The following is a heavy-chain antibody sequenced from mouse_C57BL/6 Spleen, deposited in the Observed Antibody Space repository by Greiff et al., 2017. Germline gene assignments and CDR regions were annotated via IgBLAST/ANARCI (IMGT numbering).Heavy chain of an antibody. CDR2: IDPSDSET. Sequence: QVQLQQPGAELVRPGSSVKLSCKASGYTFTSYWMHWVKQRPIQGLEWIGNIDPSDSETHYNQKFKDKDTLTVDKSSSTAYMPLSSLTSEDSAGCYWAMEGTPSLMDYWGQGTSVTVSS. CDR1: GYTFTSYW. J-gene: IGHJ4*01. CDR3: AMEGTPSLMDY. D-gene: IGHD2-14*01. V-gene: IGHV1-52*01.